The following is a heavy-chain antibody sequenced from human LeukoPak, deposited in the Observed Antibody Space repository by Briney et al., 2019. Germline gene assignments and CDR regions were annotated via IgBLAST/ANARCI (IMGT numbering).Heavy chain of an antibody. CDR3: ARGGSGSYDH. V-gene: IGHV1-18*01. J-gene: IGHJ5*02. CDR1: GYNFMIYA. CDR2: ISPYNGRT. Sequence: GASVKVSCKASGYNFMIYAITWVRQAPGQGLEWMVWISPYNGRTNNAQKFQGRVNMTTDTATSTAYMEVRSLRSDDTTVYYCARGGSGSYDHWGQGTLVTVSS. D-gene: IGHD1-26*01.